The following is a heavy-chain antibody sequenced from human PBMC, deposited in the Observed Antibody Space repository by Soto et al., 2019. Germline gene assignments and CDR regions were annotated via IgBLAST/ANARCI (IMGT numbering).Heavy chain of an antibody. Sequence: SETLSLTCTVSGGSISSGGYYWSWIRQHPGKGLEWIGYIYYSGSTYYNPSLKSRVTISVDTSKNKFSLKLSSVTAADTAVYYCAREGPEYGDYDYWGQGTLVTVSS. J-gene: IGHJ4*02. V-gene: IGHV4-31*03. D-gene: IGHD4-17*01. CDR2: IYYSGST. CDR1: GGSISSGGYY. CDR3: AREGPEYGDYDY.